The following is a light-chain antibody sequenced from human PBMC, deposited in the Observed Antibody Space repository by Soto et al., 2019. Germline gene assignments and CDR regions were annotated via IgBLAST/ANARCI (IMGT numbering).Light chain of an antibody. J-gene: IGKJ4*01. V-gene: IGKV1-5*03. CDR2: KAS. CDR3: QQYDNLPLT. CDR1: QTISSW. Sequence: DIQMTQSPSTLSGSIGGRVTITCRASQTISSWLAWYQQKPGKAPKLLIYKASTLKSGVPSRFSGSGSGTEFTLTISSLQPDDFATYYCQQYDNLPLTFGGGTKVDIK.